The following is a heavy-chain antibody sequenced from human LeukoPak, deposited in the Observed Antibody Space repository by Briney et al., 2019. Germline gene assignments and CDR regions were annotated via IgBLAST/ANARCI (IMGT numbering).Heavy chain of an antibody. Sequence: GGSLRLSCAASGFTFSDHYMDWVRQAPGKGLEWVGRTRNKANSYTTEYAASVKGRFTISRDDSKNSPYLQMNSLKTEDTAVYYCARGDYDSSGYHDWGQGTLVTVSS. D-gene: IGHD3-22*01. CDR1: GFTFSDHY. J-gene: IGHJ4*02. CDR3: ARGDYDSSGYHD. V-gene: IGHV3-72*01. CDR2: TRNKANSYTT.